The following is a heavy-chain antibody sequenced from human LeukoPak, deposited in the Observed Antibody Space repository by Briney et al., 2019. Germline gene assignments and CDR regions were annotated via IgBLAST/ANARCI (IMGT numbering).Heavy chain of an antibody. V-gene: IGHV4-4*07. D-gene: IGHD3-22*01. J-gene: IGHJ3*02. Sequence: SETLSPTCTVSGGSISSYYWSWIRQPAGKGLECIGRIYTSGSTNYNPSLKSRVTMSVDTSKNQFSLKLSSVTAADTAVYYCARERDYYDSSGYYYDAFDIWGQGTMVTVSS. CDR1: GGSISSYY. CDR3: ARERDYYDSSGYYYDAFDI. CDR2: IYTSGST.